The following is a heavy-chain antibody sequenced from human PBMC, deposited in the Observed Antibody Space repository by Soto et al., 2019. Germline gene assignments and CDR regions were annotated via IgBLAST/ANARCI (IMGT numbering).Heavy chain of an antibody. Sequence: SETLSLTCTVSGGSISSYYWSWIRQPPGKGLEWIGYIYYSGSTNYNPSLKSRVTISVDTSKNQFSLKLSSVTAADTAVYYCASFVRRQRSSSWYSAEYFQHWGQGTLVTVSS. J-gene: IGHJ1*01. CDR2: IYYSGST. CDR1: GGSISSYY. CDR3: ASFVRRQRSSSWYSAEYFQH. V-gene: IGHV4-59*01. D-gene: IGHD6-13*01.